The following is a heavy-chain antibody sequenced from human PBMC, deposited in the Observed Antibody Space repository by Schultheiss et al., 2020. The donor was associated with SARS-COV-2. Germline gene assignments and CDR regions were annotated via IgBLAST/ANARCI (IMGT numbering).Heavy chain of an antibody. J-gene: IGHJ3*02. Sequence: SETLSLTCTVSGGSISSYYWSWIRQPPGKGLEWIGYIYYSGSTNYNPSLKSRVTISVDTSKNQFSLKLSSVTAADTAVYYCARDRPGGIALDAFDIWGQGTLVTVSS. CDR2: IYYSGST. D-gene: IGHD3-16*01. CDR3: ARDRPGGIALDAFDI. V-gene: IGHV4-59*01. CDR1: GGSISSYY.